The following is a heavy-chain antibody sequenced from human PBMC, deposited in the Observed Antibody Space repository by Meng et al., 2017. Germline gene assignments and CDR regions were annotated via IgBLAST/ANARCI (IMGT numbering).Heavy chain of an antibody. CDR2: ISSSGSTI. CDR1: GFTFSDYY. CDR3: ARDHGFLNWFDP. J-gene: IGHJ5*02. D-gene: IGHD2/OR15-2a*01. Sequence: QVQLVELGGGLVKPGGSLRLSCAASGFTFSDYYMSWIRQAPGKGLEWVSYISSSGSTIYYADSVKGRFSISRDNAENSLYLQINSLRVEDTAVYYCARDHGFLNWFDPWGQGTLVTVSS. V-gene: IGHV3-11*04.